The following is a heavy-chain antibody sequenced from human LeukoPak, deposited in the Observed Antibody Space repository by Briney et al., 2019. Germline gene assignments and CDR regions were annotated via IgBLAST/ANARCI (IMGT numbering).Heavy chain of an antibody. Sequence: SETLSLTCTVSGGSISSYYWSWIRQPPGKGLEWIGYIYYSGSTYYNPSLKSRVTISVDTSKNQFSLKLSSVTAADTAVYYCARDKAVAGTNNFDYWGQGTLVTVSS. D-gene: IGHD6-19*01. J-gene: IGHJ4*02. CDR3: ARDKAVAGTNNFDY. CDR2: IYYSGST. V-gene: IGHV4-59*12. CDR1: GGSISSYY.